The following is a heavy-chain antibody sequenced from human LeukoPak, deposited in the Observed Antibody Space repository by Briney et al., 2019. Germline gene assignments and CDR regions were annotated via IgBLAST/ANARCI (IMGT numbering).Heavy chain of an antibody. CDR3: SREGEPAYSSLPPSGFDH. J-gene: IGHJ4*02. D-gene: IGHD6-19*01. V-gene: IGHV3-11*04. Sequence: KPGGSLRLSCAASGFTFSDHHMNWIRQAPGKGLEWVSYISNTGNTIYYADSVKGRFTISRDNAQNSMFLQMNSLRAEDTAMYYCSREGEPAYSSLPPSGFDHWGQGILVTVSS. CDR2: ISNTGNTI. CDR1: GFTFSDHH.